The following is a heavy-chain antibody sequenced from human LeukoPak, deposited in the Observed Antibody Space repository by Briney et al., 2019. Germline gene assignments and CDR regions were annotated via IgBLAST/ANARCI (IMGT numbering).Heavy chain of an antibody. CDR3: TTGSTSDYGSGSYTTIDY. CDR2: IKSKNNGGTT. Sequence: GGSLRLSCAASGFTFRNAWMSWVRQAPGKGLEWVGRIKSKNNGGTTDYAAPVTGRFTISRDDSRKTLYLQMNSLKTADTGVYYCTTGSTSDYGSGSYTTIDYWGQGTLVTVSS. CDR1: GFTFRNAW. J-gene: IGHJ4*02. V-gene: IGHV3-15*01. D-gene: IGHD3-10*01.